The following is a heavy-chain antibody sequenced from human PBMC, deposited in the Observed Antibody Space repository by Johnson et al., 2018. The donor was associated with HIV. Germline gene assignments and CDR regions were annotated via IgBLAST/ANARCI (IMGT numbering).Heavy chain of an antibody. Sequence: QVQLVESGGGVVQPGRSLRLSCAASGFTFSSYAMHWVRQAPGKGLECVAVISYDGSNKYYADSVKGRFTISRDNSKNTLYLQMNSLRAEDTAVYYCARDAPRRIGVADPKDGHDAFDIWGQGTMVTVSS. CDR3: ARDAPRRIGVADPKDGHDAFDI. D-gene: IGHD6-19*01. J-gene: IGHJ3*02. CDR2: ISYDGSNK. V-gene: IGHV3-30-3*01. CDR1: GFTFSSYA.